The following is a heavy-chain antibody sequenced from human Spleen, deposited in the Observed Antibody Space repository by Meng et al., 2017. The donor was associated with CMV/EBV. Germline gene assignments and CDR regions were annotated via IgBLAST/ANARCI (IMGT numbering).Heavy chain of an antibody. CDR1: GFSLSTRGVG. V-gene: IGHV2-5*01. D-gene: IGHD5-12*01. Sequence: CNFSGFSLSTRGVGVGWIRQPPGKALEWLALIYWNDDKRYSPSLKSRLTITKDTSKNQVVLTMTNMDPVDTATYYCAHRPGLYSGYDWGQGTLVTVSS. CDR3: AHRPGLYSGYD. CDR2: IYWNDDK. J-gene: IGHJ4*02.